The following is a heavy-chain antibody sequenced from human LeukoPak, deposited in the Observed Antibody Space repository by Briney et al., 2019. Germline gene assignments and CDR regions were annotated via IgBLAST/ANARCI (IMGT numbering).Heavy chain of an antibody. J-gene: IGHJ4*01. D-gene: IGHD4-23*01. Sequence: GGSLRLSCVGSGFSLDDYAMHWVRQVPGKGLEWVSSISWDSGSQAYADSVRGRFTISRDNAKNSLYLQMNSLRPEDTAFYYCARGGRWVPEVPITYYFDSWGHGSPVTVSS. CDR1: GFSLDDYA. CDR3: ARGGRWVPEVPITYYFDS. CDR2: ISWDSGSQ. V-gene: IGHV3-9*01.